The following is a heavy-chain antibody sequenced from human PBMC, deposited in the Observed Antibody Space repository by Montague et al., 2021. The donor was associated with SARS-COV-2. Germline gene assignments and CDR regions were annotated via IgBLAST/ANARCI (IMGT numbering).Heavy chain of an antibody. D-gene: IGHD4-17*01. Sequence: SETLSLTCTVSGDSDSSSDHYWGWIRQPPGKGLEWLGIVYYSGYTYYXXXFKGRVTISIDASKNQFSLKLNSLTATDTAIYHCARRRLREDYFDFWGQGTLLTVSS. CDR1: GDSDSSSDHY. V-gene: IGHV4-39*01. J-gene: IGHJ4*02. CDR3: ARRRLREDYFDF. CDR2: VYYSGYT.